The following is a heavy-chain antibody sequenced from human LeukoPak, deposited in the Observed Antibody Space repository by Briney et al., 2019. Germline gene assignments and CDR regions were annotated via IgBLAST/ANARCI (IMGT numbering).Heavy chain of an antibody. CDR2: IYHSGST. Sequence: SETLSLTCAVSGGSISSSNWWSWVRQPPGKGLEWIGEIYHSGSTNYNLSLKSRVTISVDKSKNQFSLKLSSVTAADTAVYYCVKEYCSSTSCYVGWFDPWGQGTLVTVSS. V-gene: IGHV4-4*02. D-gene: IGHD2-2*01. CDR3: VKEYCSSTSCYVGWFDP. J-gene: IGHJ5*02. CDR1: GGSISSSNW.